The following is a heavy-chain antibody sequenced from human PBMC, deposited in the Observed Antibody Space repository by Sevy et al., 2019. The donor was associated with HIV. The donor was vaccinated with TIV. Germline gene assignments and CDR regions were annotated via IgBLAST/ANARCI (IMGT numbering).Heavy chain of an antibody. Sequence: GGSLRLSCVASGFTFSDYYMSWIRQAPGKGPEWVSYINNSSRFINYVDSVKGRFTISRDNAKNSLYLQMNSLGAGDTAVYYCARGKVLFDYWGQGTLVTVSS. CDR2: INNSSRFI. J-gene: IGHJ4*02. CDR1: GFTFSDYY. CDR3: ARGKVLFDY. V-gene: IGHV3-11*06.